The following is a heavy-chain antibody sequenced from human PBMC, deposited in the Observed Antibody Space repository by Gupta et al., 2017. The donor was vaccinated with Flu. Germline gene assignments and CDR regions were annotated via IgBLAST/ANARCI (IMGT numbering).Heavy chain of an antibody. V-gene: IGHV3-48*03. Sequence: VQLVESWGGVVHPGGSLRLTCAVPGVTFTTSEFTWVSQAPGKGLEWVSNISSSGSTTHYADSVKGRFTHSRDDSKNSLHLQMNGLRAEDTAVYYCVQFQLLEDYWGPGTQVTVSS. CDR1: GVTFTTSE. CDR3: VQFQLLEDY. D-gene: IGHD4-23*01. J-gene: IGHJ4*02. CDR2: ISSSGSTT.